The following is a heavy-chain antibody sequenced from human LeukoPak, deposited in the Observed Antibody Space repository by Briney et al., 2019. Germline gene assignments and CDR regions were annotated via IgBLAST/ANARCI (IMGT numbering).Heavy chain of an antibody. Sequence: ASVTVSCKASGYRFTDHYIHWLRQDPGQGLQWLGWMNPKMGATFYAEKFRGRITMTRDTSISAAYMELTSLRLDDTAVYYCARGFTYSSSWYGDYWGQGTPVTVSS. J-gene: IGHJ4*02. CDR1: GYRFTDHY. D-gene: IGHD2-2*01. V-gene: IGHV1-2*02. CDR2: MNPKMGAT. CDR3: ARGFTYSSSWYGDY.